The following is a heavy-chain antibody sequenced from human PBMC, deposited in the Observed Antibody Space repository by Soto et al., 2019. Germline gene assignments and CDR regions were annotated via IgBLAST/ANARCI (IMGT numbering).Heavy chain of an antibody. CDR1: GFTVSSNY. CDR3: ARVIVHYCMDV. V-gene: IGHV3-53*02. CDR2: IYSGGST. J-gene: IGHJ6*02. Sequence: EVQLVETGGGLIQPGGSLRLSCAASGFTVSSNYMSWVRQAPGKGLEWVSVIYSGGSTYYADSVKGGFTISSENSKNTLYLQMNSLRAEDTAVYYCARVIVHYCMDVCGQGTTVTVSS. D-gene: IGHD2-2*01.